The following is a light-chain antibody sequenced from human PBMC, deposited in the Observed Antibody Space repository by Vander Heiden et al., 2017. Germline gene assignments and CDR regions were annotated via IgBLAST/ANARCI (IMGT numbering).Light chain of an antibody. CDR1: SSSVGGDTY. Sequence: PASVSGSPGQSNTISRSRTSSSVGGDTYVSWYQQHPGKAPMLMIYEVSHRPSEVSNRFSGSKSGNTASLTIYGLQAEDEADYYCSSYTSSSTYVFGTGTEVTVL. CDR3: SSYTSSSTYV. CDR2: EVS. J-gene: IGLJ1*01. V-gene: IGLV2-14*01.